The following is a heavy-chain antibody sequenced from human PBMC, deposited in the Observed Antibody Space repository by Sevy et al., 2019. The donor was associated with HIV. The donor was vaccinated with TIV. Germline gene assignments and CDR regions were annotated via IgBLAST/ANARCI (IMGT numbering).Heavy chain of an antibody. J-gene: IGHJ4*02. CDR3: ASDPVPAAASPFDY. CDR1: GYTFTGYY. D-gene: IGHD2-2*01. V-gene: IGHV1-2*06. CDR2: INPNSGGT. Sequence: ASVKVSCKASGYTFTGYYMHWVRQAPGQGLEWMGRINPNSGGTNYAQKFQGRVTMTRDTSISTAYMELSRLRSDDTAVYYCASDPVPAAASPFDYWGQGTLVTVSS.